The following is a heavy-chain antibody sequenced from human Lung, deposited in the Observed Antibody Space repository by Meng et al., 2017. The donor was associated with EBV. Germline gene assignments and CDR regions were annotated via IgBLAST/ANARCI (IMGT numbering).Heavy chain of an antibody. Sequence: GQLPQWGRGLLRPSETLSLTCVVYGGSFRGYYWSWIRQPPGKGLEWIGEINHSGSTNYNLSLKSRVTISVDTSKNQFSLKLSSVTAADTAVYYCARKAVLLWFGDTGGYFDYWGQGTLVTVSS. CDR3: ARKAVLLWFGDTGGYFDY. J-gene: IGHJ4*02. D-gene: IGHD3-10*01. CDR2: INHSGST. CDR1: GGSFRGYY. V-gene: IGHV4-34*01.